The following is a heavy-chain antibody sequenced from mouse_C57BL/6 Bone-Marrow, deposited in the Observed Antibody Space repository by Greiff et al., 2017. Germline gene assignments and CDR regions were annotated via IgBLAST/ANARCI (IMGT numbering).Heavy chain of an antibody. D-gene: IGHD1-1*01. CDR2: IDPEDGET. J-gene: IGHJ2*01. V-gene: IGHV14-2*01. Sequence: EVMLVESGAELVKPGASVKLSCTASGFNIKDYYMPWVKQRAEQGLEWIGRIDPEDGETKYAPKFQGKATITADTSSNTAYLQLSSLTSEDTAVYYCARTFYGSDPLDYWGQGTTLTVSS. CDR3: ARTFYGSDPLDY. CDR1: GFNIKDYY.